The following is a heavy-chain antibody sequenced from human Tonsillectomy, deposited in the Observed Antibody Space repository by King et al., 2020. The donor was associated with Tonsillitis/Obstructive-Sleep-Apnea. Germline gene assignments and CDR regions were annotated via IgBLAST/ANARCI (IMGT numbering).Heavy chain of an antibody. CDR1: GFTVSSNY. Sequence: VQLVESGGGLVQRGGSLRLSCAASGFTVSSNYMSWVRQAPGKGLEWVSVIYSSGSTYYADSVNGRFTISRDNSKTTLYLQMNSLRAEDTAVYYCARDGPVAGFVDYWGQGTLVTVSS. V-gene: IGHV3-66*01. CDR2: IYSSGST. CDR3: ARDGPVAGFVDY. J-gene: IGHJ4*02. D-gene: IGHD3-10*01.